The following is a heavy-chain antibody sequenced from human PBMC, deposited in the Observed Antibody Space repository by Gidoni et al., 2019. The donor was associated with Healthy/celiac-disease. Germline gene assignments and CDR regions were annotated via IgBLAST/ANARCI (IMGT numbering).Heavy chain of an antibody. D-gene: IGHD3-22*01. J-gene: IGHJ6*02. CDR1: GYSFSSYC. CDR3: ARRDYYDSSGYRDYGMDV. Sequence: EVQLVPSGAEVKKPGESLRISCKGAGYSFSSYCISWVLQMPGKGLEWMGRIDPSDSYTNYSPSFQGHVTISADKSISTAYLQWSSLKASDTAMYYCARRDYYDSSGYRDYGMDVWGQGTTVTVSS. V-gene: IGHV5-10-1*03. CDR2: IDPSDSYT.